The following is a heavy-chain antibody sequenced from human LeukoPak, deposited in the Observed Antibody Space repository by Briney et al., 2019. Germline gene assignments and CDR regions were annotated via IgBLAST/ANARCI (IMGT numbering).Heavy chain of an antibody. CDR3: ARALHDSSGYYWAFDY. Sequence: SETLPLTCTVSGGSISSDYWTWIRQPAGKGLELIGRIYTSGSTTYNPSLKSRVSMSVATYKNQFSLKLNSVTPAATAVYYCARALHDSSGYYWAFDYWGQGTLVTVSS. D-gene: IGHD3-22*01. V-gene: IGHV4-4*07. CDR1: GGSISSDY. CDR2: IYTSGST. J-gene: IGHJ4*02.